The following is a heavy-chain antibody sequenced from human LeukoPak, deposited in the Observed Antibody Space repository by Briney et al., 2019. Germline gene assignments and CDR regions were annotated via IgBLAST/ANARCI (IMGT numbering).Heavy chain of an antibody. CDR2: IYYSGST. CDR1: GGSISSSSYY. D-gene: IGHD3-22*01. Sequence: SETLSLTCTVSGGSISSSSYYWGWIRQPPGKGLEWIGKIYYSGSTYYNSSLKSRVTISVDTSKNQFSLKLSSVTAADTAVYYCARMGGYEVTDQRSIGSWFDPWGQGTLVTVSS. CDR3: ARMGGYEVTDQRSIGSWFDP. J-gene: IGHJ5*02. V-gene: IGHV4-39*01.